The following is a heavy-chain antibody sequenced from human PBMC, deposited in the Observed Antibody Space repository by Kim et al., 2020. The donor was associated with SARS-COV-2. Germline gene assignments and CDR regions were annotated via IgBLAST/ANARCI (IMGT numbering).Heavy chain of an antibody. Sequence: AQKFQGRVTMTRDTSTSTVYMELSSLRSEDTAVYYCARGTWRVVAALTDYWGQGTLVTVSS. CDR3: ARGTWRVVAALTDY. D-gene: IGHD2-15*01. V-gene: IGHV1-46*01. J-gene: IGHJ4*02.